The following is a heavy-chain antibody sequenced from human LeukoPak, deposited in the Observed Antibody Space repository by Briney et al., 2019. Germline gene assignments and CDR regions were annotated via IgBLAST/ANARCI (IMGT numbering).Heavy chain of an antibody. J-gene: IGHJ3*02. CDR3: ARGRGMAYYYDSSGFGGYAFDI. Sequence: PGGSLRLSCAASGFTFSDYYMSWIRQAPGKGLEWIGEINHSGSTNYNPSLKSRVTISVDTSKNQFSLKLSSVTAADTAVYYCARGRGMAYYYDSSGFGGYAFDIWGQGTMVTVSS. V-gene: IGHV4-34*01. D-gene: IGHD3-22*01. CDR1: GFTFSDYY. CDR2: INHSGST.